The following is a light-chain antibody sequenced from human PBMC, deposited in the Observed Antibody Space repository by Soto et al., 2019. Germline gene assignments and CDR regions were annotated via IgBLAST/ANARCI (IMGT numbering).Light chain of an antibody. Sequence: QLVLTQPASVSGSPGQSITISCTGTSSDVGSYNYVSWYQQHPGKAPKLMIYDVSHRPSGVSNRLSGSKSGNTASLTISGLQAEDEADYYCSSYTSSSTVVFGGGTKLTVL. CDR3: SSYTSSSTVV. V-gene: IGLV2-14*03. J-gene: IGLJ3*02. CDR2: DVS. CDR1: SSDVGSYNY.